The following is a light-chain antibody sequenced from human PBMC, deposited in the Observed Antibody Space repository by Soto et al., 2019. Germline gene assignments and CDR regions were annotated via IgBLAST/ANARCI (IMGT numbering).Light chain of an antibody. CDR2: DSS. CDR3: RHRSNWRMYT. V-gene: IGKV3-11*01. J-gene: IGKJ2*01. CDR1: QSVAGY. Sequence: ELVLTQSPATLSLSPGERATLSCRASQSVAGYLAWYQQKPGQGPKLLIYDSSTRATGTPARFRGSGSGTDFTLTISSLEPEDFAIYYCRHRSNWRMYTFGQGTKVDIK.